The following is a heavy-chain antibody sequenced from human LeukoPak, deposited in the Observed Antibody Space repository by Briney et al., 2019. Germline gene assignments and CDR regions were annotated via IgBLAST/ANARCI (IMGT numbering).Heavy chain of an antibody. CDR3: ARGGGDSSGYYYDY. J-gene: IGHJ4*02. CDR2: INHSGST. D-gene: IGHD3-22*01. Sequence: SETLSLTCAVYGGSFSGYYWSWIRQPPGKGLEWIEEINHSGSTNYNPSLKSRVTISVDTSKNQFSLKLSSVTAADTAVYYCARGGGDSSGYYYDYWGQGTLVTVSS. V-gene: IGHV4-34*01. CDR1: GGSFSGYY.